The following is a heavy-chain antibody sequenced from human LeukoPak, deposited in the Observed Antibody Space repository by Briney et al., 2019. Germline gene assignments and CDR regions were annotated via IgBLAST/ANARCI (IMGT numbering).Heavy chain of an antibody. CDR1: GGTFSSYA. D-gene: IGHD6-13*01. V-gene: IGHV1-69*06. J-gene: IGHJ5*02. CDR3: ARDPSFFIAAAGNNWFDP. Sequence: RASVKVSCKASGGTFSSYAISWVRQAPGQGLEWMGGIIPIFGTANYAQKFQGRVTITADKSTSTAYMELSSLRSEDTAVYYCARDPSFFIAAAGNNWFDPWGQGTLVTVSS. CDR2: IIPIFGTA.